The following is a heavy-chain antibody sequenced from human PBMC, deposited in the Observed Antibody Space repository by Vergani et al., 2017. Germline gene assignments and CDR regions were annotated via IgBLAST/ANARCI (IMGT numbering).Heavy chain of an antibody. V-gene: IGHV3-33*01. CDR3: ARGLRYDFWSGYWGPYYYYGMDV. D-gene: IGHD3-3*01. Sequence: QVQLVESGGGVVQPGRSLRLSCAASGFTFSDYGIHWVRQAPGKGLEWVAVIWYDGSNKYYADSVKGRFTISRDNSKNSLYLQMNSLRAEDTAVYYCARGLRYDFWSGYWGPYYYYGMDVWGQGTTVTVSS. CDR2: IWYDGSNK. CDR1: GFTFSDYG. J-gene: IGHJ6*02.